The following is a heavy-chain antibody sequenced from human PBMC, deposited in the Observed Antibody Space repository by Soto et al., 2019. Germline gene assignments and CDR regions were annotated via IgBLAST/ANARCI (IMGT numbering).Heavy chain of an antibody. V-gene: IGHV3-30*18. D-gene: IGHD3-22*01. CDR1: GFSFSRYG. J-gene: IGHJ3*01. Sequence: RVLRRSCADSGFSFSRYGIHWVRQAPGKGLEWVAVISYDESTTFYADSVKGRFTISRDNSKNTLFLQMNSLRPEDTAVYYCSKAMIGSYDSDAFDVWGQGTMVTVSS. CDR3: SKAMIGSYDSDAFDV. CDR2: ISYDESTT.